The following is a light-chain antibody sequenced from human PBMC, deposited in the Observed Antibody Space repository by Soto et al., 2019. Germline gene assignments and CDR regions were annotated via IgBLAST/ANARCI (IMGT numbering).Light chain of an antibody. CDR2: GVS. CDR1: QSVSSSY. CDR3: QQYGRSHLWT. V-gene: IGKV3-20*01. Sequence: EIVLTQSPGTLLLSPGERATLSRRASQSVSSSYLAWYQQKPGQATRLLIYGVSSRANGIPDGFSGSESGTDFILTLRRLEPEDFALYYCQQYGRSHLWTFGQGTKVDIK. J-gene: IGKJ1*01.